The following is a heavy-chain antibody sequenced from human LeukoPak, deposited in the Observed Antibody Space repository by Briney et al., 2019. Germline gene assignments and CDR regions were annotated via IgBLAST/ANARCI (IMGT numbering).Heavy chain of an antibody. CDR3: AKAEVSGGTWYSSTGY. J-gene: IGHJ4*02. V-gene: IGHV3-23*01. CDR1: GFTFSNYA. CDR2: ISASGGIT. D-gene: IGHD2-15*01. Sequence: GESLRLSCSASGFTFSNYAMSWFRQTPGKGLEWVSVISASGGITHYADALKGRFSIARDNYQYTLYLQTNSLRDEDTAVYYCAKAEVSGGTWYSSTGYCGQGTLVTVSS.